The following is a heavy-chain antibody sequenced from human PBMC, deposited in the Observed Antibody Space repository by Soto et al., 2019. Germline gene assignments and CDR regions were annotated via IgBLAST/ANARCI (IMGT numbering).Heavy chain of an antibody. CDR2: VWYDGTTK. J-gene: IGHJ4*02. CDR1: GSTFSNYG. V-gene: IGHV3-33*01. D-gene: IGHD3-10*01. Sequence: QVQLVESGGGVVQPGTSLRLSCAASGSTFSNYGMHWVRQAPGKGLEWVAVVWYDGTTKFYPDSVKGRFTISRDNSNNTLYLQMNSLRVVDTAVYYCATVDNYYGSVFWGQGTLVTFSS. CDR3: ATVDNYYGSVF.